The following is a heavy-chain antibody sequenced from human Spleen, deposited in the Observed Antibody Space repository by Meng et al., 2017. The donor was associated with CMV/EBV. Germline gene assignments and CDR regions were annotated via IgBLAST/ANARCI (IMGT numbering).Heavy chain of an antibody. CDR2: INSDGSST. V-gene: IGHV3-74*01. CDR3: AREVTMILR. CDR1: GFTFSSYW. Sequence: GESLKISCAASGFTFSSYWMHWVRQAPGKGLVWVSRINSDGSSTSYADSVKGRFTISRDNAKNTLYLQMNSLRAEDTAVYYCAREVTMILRWGQGTLVTVSS. D-gene: IGHD3-22*01. J-gene: IGHJ4*02.